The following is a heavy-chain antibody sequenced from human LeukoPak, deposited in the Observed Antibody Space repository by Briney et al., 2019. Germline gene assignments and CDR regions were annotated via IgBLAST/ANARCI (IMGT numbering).Heavy chain of an antibody. CDR1: GFTFSGSA. V-gene: IGHV3-73*01. D-gene: IGHD3-3*01. J-gene: IGHJ5*02. Sequence: GGSLRLSCAASGFTFSGSAMHWVRQASGKGLEWVGRIRSKTNSYATAYAASVKGRFTISRDDSKNTAYLQMNSLKTEDTAVYYCASQFWSGYQRTGWFDPWGQGTLVTVSS. CDR3: ASQFWSGYQRTGWFDP. CDR2: IRSKTNSYAT.